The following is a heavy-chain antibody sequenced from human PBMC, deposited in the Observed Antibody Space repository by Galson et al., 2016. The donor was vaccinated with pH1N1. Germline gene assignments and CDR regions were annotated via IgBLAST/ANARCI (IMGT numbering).Heavy chain of an antibody. D-gene: IGHD2/OR15-2a*01. CDR1: GFPFSSYA. Sequence: ASGFPFSSYAMHWVRQAPGKGLAWVAVVSYDGKNKYLADSVKGRFTISRDNSKNTVYLQMNSLGPDDTAVYYCARVFEEYFLYGMDVWGQGTTVTVSS. J-gene: IGHJ6*02. CDR3: ARVFEEYFLYGMDV. CDR2: VSYDGKNK. V-gene: IGHV3-30*04.